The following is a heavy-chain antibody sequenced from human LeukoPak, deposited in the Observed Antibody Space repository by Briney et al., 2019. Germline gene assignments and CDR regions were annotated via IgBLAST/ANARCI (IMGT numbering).Heavy chain of an antibody. J-gene: IGHJ6*03. CDR1: GFTFSSYS. CDR2: ISSSSSYI. CDR3: ARSDYYYYYMDV. Sequence: GGSLRLSCAASGFTFSSYSMNWVRQAPGKGLEWVSSISSSSSYIYYADSVKGRFTISRDNAKNTLYLQMNSLRAEDTAVYYCARSDYYYYYMDVWGKGTTVTVSS. V-gene: IGHV3-21*01.